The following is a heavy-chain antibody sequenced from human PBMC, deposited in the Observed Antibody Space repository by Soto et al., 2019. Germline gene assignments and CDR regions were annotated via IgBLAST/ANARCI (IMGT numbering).Heavy chain of an antibody. J-gene: IGHJ5*02. Sequence: GASVKVSCKVSGYTLTELSMHWVRQAPGKGLEWMGGFDPEDGETIYAQKFQGRVTMTEDTSTDTAYMELSSLRSEDTAVYYCATIRGRLADYDFWSGSGNWFDPWGQGTLVTVSS. CDR2: FDPEDGET. CDR3: ATIRGRLADYDFWSGSGNWFDP. V-gene: IGHV1-24*01. CDR1: GYTLTELS. D-gene: IGHD3-3*01.